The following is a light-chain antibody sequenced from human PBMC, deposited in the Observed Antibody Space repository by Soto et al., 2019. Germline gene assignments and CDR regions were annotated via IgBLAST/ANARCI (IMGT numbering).Light chain of an antibody. CDR1: SNDVGGYNY. CDR3: SSYTSSTTLV. CDR2: EVS. J-gene: IGLJ3*02. Sequence: QSALTQPASVSGSTGQSITISCTGTSNDVGGYNYVSWYQQHPGKAPKLMIYEVSNRPSGVSDRFSGSKSGNTASLTISGLQAEDEADYYCSSYTSSTTLVFGGGTKLTVL. V-gene: IGLV2-14*01.